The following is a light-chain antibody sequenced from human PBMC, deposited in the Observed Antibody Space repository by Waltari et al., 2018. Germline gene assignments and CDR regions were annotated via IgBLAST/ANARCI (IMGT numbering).Light chain of an antibody. CDR2: KAS. CDR1: QSINSW. V-gene: IGKV1-5*03. J-gene: IGKJ2*01. CDR3: QQYDSFPYT. Sequence: DIQMTQSPSTLSASIGDRVTFTCRASQSINSWLAWYQQKPGKAPKLLIYKASNLDSGVPSRFSGSGSGTEFTVTISSLQPDDLATYYCQQYDSFPYTFDQGTKLEIK.